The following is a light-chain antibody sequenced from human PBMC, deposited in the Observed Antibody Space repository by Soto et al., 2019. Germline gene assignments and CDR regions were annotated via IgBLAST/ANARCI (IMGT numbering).Light chain of an antibody. J-gene: IGLJ2*01. CDR3: AAWDASLNGVI. V-gene: IGLV1-44*01. Sequence: QAVVTQPPSASGTPGQRVTISCSGSSSIIGTYTVNWYQQVPGTAPKLLIYSNNQRPSGVPDRFSGSKSGTSASLAISGLQSEDEADYYCAAWDASLNGVIFGGGTKLTVL. CDR2: SNN. CDR1: SSIIGTYT.